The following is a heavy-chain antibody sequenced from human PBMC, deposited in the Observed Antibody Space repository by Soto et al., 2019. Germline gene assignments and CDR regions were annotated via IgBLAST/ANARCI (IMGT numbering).Heavy chain of an antibody. D-gene: IGHD6-13*01. Sequence: ASVKVSCKVSGYTLTELSMHWVRQAPGKGLEWMGGFDPEDGETIYAQKFQGRVTMTEDTSTDTAYMELSSLRSEDTAVYYCATDMSQDSSSWYGIFGMDVWDQGTTVTVSS. CDR1: GYTLTELS. J-gene: IGHJ6*02. CDR2: FDPEDGET. V-gene: IGHV1-24*01. CDR3: ATDMSQDSSSWYGIFGMDV.